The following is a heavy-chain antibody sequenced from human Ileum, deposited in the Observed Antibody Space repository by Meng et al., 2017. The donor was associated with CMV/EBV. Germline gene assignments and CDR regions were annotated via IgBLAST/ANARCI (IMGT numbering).Heavy chain of an antibody. CDR1: CSFSPYT. CDR2: INQYGST. D-gene: IGHD5-12*01. Sequence: HVQLPQWGAGLLNASETLSLHRRLGCSFSPYTWSWIRQAPGKGLEWIGEINQYGSTNFTPSVKSRVTISRDTSKNQFSLRLNSVTAADAAVYYCVTADHHAIKYWGQGTLVTVSS. J-gene: IGHJ4*02. CDR3: VTADHHAIKY. V-gene: IGHV4-34*01.